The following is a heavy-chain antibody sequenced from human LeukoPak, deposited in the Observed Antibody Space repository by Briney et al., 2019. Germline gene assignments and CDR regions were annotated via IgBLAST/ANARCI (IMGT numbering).Heavy chain of an antibody. J-gene: IGHJ5*02. Sequence: GGSLRLSCAASGFTFSSYSMTWVRQAPGKGLEWVSYISSSGSTIYYADSVKGRFTISRDNAKNSLYLQMNSLRAEDTAVYYCARPVRFPSGREISHFDPWGQGTLVTVSS. V-gene: IGHV3-48*04. CDR1: GFTFSSYS. CDR3: ARPVRFPSGREISHFDP. D-gene: IGHD3-10*01. CDR2: ISSSGSTI.